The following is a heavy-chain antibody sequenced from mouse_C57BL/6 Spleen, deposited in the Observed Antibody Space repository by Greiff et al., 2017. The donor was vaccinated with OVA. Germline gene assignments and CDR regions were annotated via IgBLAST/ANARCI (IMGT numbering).Heavy chain of an antibody. J-gene: IGHJ3*01. CDR1: GFTFSDYG. D-gene: IGHD2-4*01. CDR2: ISSGSSTI. CDR3: ARHYYDYDGFAY. Sequence: EVQRVESGGGLVKPGGSLKLSCAASGFTFSDYGMHWVRPAPEKGLEWVAYISSGSSTIYYADTVKGRFTISRDNAKNTLFLQMTSLRSEDTAMYYCARHYYDYDGFAYWGQGTLVTVSA. V-gene: IGHV5-17*01.